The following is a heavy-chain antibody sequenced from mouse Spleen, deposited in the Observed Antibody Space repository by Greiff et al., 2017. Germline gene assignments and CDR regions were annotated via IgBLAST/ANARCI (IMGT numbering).Heavy chain of an antibody. D-gene: IGHD2-14*01. Sequence: EVKLVESGGGLVKPGGSLKLSCAASGFTFSSYTMSWVRQTPAKRLEWVATISSGGGNTYYPDSVKGRFTISRDNARNTLYLQMSSLRSEDTAMYYCARGGYDAPFAYWGQGTLVTVSA. J-gene: IGHJ3*01. CDR2: ISSGGGNT. V-gene: IGHV5-9*04. CDR1: GFTFSSYT. CDR3: ARGGYDAPFAY.